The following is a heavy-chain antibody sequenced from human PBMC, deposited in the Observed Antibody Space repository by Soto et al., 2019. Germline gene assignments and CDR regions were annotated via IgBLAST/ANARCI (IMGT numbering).Heavy chain of an antibody. CDR2: INAHSGGT. J-gene: IGHJ5*02. CDR1: GFSFTGYY. V-gene: IGHV1-2*02. CDR3: AHRPRGRSSSWYWFDP. Sequence: ASVKVSCKASGFSFTGYYIHWLRQAPGQGLEWMGWINAHSGGTEYAQKFQGRVTLTRDTSIATAYLTLTSLTSDDTALYYCAHRPRGRSSSWYWFDPWGQGTLVTVSS. D-gene: IGHD6-13*01.